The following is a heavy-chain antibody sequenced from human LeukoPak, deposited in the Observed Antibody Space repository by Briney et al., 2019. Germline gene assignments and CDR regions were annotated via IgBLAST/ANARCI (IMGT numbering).Heavy chain of an antibody. J-gene: IGHJ6*02. V-gene: IGHV3-7*01. CDR2: IKQDGSEK. CDR3: ARYYDLWSGYGTWTMDV. D-gene: IGHD3-3*01. Sequence: PGGSLRLSCAASGFTVSRNYMSWVRQAPGKGLEWVANIKQDGSEKYYVDSVKGRFTISRDNAKNSMYLQMNSLSAEDTAVYYCARYYDLWSGYGTWTMDVWGQGTTVTVSS. CDR1: GFTVSRNY.